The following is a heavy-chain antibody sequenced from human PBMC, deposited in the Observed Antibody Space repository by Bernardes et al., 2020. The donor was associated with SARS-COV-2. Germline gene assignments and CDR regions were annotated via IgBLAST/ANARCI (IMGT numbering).Heavy chain of an antibody. J-gene: IGHJ4*02. V-gene: IGHV3-21*01. CDR3: APYCSSTSCYIGSPN. Sequence: GGSLRLSCAASGFTFSSYSMNWVHQAPGKGLEWVSSISSSSSYIYYADSVKGRFTISRDNAKNSLYLQMNSLRAEDTAVYYCAPYCSSTSCYIGSPNWGQGTLVTVSS. CDR1: GFTFSSYS. D-gene: IGHD2-2*02. CDR2: ISSSSSYI.